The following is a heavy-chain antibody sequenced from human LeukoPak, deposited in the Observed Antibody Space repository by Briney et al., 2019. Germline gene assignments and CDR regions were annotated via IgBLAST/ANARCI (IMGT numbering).Heavy chain of an antibody. CDR1: GGSISSGGYY. D-gene: IGHD6-6*01. CDR2: IYYSGST. Sequence: SHTLSLTCTVSGGSISSGGYYWSWIRQHPGKGLEWIGYIYYSGSTYYNPSLKSRVTISVDTSKNQFSLKLSSVTAADTAVYHCARAGTARRFAFDIWGQGTMVTVSS. J-gene: IGHJ3*02. CDR3: ARAGTARRFAFDI. V-gene: IGHV4-31*03.